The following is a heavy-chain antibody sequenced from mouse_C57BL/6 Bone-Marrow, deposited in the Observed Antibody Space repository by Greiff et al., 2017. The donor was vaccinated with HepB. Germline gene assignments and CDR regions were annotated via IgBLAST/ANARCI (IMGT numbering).Heavy chain of an antibody. CDR2: IDPEDGDT. CDR3: IYAYERYYAMDY. CDR1: GFNIKDYY. Sequence: EVQLQQSGAELVRPGASVKLSCTASGFNIKDYYMHWVKQRPEQGLEWIGRIDPEDGDTEYAPKFQGKATMTADTSSNTAYLQLSSLTSEDTAVYYCIYAYERYYAMDYWGQGTSVTVSS. J-gene: IGHJ4*01. V-gene: IGHV14-1*01. D-gene: IGHD2-2*01.